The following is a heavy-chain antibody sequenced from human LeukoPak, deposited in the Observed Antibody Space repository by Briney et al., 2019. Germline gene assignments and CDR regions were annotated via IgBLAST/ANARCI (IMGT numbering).Heavy chain of an antibody. CDR3: ARRTSRGEGIDY. V-gene: IGHV4-59*01. J-gene: IGHJ4*02. CDR2: IYYSGST. D-gene: IGHD3-16*01. Sequence: PSETLCLTCTVSGCSISPYYWSWIRQPPGKGMEWIGYIYYSGSTNYNPSLKSRITISVDTSNNQFSLKLRSVTAADTAVYYCARRTSRGEGIDYWGQGTLVTVSS. CDR1: GCSISPYY.